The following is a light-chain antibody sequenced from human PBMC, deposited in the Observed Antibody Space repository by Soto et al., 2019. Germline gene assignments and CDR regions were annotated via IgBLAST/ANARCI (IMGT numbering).Light chain of an antibody. CDR1: QSLLHSNGYNY. J-gene: IGKJ1*01. CDR3: MQALQTLWT. CDR2: LGS. Sequence: DIVMTQSPLSLPVTPGEPASISCRSSQSLLHSNGYNYLDWYLQKPGQSPQLLIYLGSTRASGVPDRFSGSGSGTDFTLKISRVEAEDVGVYYCMQALQTLWTFGQGTKVDIK. V-gene: IGKV2-28*01.